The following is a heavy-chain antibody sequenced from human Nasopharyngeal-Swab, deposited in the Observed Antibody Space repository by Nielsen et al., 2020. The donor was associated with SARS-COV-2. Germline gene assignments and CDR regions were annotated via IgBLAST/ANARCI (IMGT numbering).Heavy chain of an antibody. D-gene: IGHD3-22*01. J-gene: IGHJ4*02. CDR3: AKDLWYYYDSSGSDY. V-gene: IGHV3-23*01. CDR2: ISSSSSYT. Sequence: WIRQPPGKGLEWVSSISSSSSYTYYADSVKGRFTISRDNSKNTLYLQMNSLRAEDTAVYYCAKDLWYYYDSSGSDYWGQGTLVTVSS.